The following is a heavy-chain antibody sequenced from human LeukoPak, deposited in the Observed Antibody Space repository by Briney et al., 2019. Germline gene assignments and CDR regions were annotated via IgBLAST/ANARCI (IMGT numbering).Heavy chain of an antibody. Sequence: GGSLRLSCAASGFTFSSYSMNWVRQAPGKGLEWVSAISGSGGSTYYADSVKGRFTISRDNSKNTLYLQMNSLRAEDTAVYYCAKDPAMIVVVIPDYWGQGTLVTVSS. D-gene: IGHD3-22*01. CDR1: GFTFSSYS. J-gene: IGHJ4*02. CDR3: AKDPAMIVVVIPDY. V-gene: IGHV3-23*01. CDR2: ISGSGGST.